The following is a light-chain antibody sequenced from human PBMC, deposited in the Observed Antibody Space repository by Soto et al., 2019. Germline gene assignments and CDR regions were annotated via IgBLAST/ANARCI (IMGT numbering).Light chain of an antibody. CDR1: QTVSSDY. Sequence: EIVLTQSPGTLSLSSGERANLSCRASQTVSSDYLAWYQQKPGQAPRLLIYGVSSRATGIPDRFSGSGSGTNFTLTISRLEPEDFAVYYCLQYGSSPGTFGQGTKLEIK. J-gene: IGKJ2*01. CDR3: LQYGSSPGT. CDR2: GVS. V-gene: IGKV3-20*01.